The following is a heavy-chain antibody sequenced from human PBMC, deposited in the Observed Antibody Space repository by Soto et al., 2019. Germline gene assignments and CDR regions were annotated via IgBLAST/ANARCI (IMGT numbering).Heavy chain of an antibody. CDR2: IIPIFDTT. CDR1: GGTFSNSG. V-gene: IGHV1-69*13. Sequence: RASVKVSCKASGGTFSNSGISWVRQAPGQGLEWMGGIIPIFDTTNYAQKLQGRITIIADESTNRFSLSLDSVTAADTAVYYCAITPGIEVAGPDYWGQGTLVTVSS. CDR3: AITPGIEVAGPDY. J-gene: IGHJ4*02. D-gene: IGHD6-19*01.